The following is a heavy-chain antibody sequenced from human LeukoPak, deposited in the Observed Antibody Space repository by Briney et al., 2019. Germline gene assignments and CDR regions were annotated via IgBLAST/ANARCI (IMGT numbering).Heavy chain of an antibody. D-gene: IGHD2-21*02. Sequence: PGGSLRLSCAASGFTFSSYAMHWVRQAPGKGLEWVAVISYDGSNKYYADSVKGRFTISRDNSKNTLYLQMNSLRAEDTAVYYCARAPPVVVTAILYYWGQGTLVTVSS. V-gene: IGHV3-30-3*01. CDR3: ARAPPVVVTAILYY. J-gene: IGHJ4*02. CDR1: GFTFSSYA. CDR2: ISYDGSNK.